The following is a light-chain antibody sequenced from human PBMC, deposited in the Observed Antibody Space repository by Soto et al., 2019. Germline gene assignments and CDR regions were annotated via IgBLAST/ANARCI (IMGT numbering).Light chain of an antibody. Sequence: EIVMPTSPVTLSVSPGGRSALSRRASQIVSSNLAWYQQKPGQAPRILIYAVSTRPTGIPARFSGSGSGTEFTLTIKRLQSEDFAVYYCQQYNNWPPTWTVGNGTKVDIK. J-gene: IGKJ1*01. CDR2: AVS. CDR3: QQYNNWPPTWT. CDR1: QIVSSN. V-gene: IGKV3-15*01.